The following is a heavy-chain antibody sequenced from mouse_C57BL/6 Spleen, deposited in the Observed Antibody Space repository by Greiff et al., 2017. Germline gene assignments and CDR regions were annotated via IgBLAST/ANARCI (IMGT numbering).Heavy chain of an antibody. V-gene: IGHV14-4*01. J-gene: IGHJ2*01. CDR3: TTPLFRRFDY. Sequence: VQLQQSGAELVRPGASVKLSCTASGFNIKDDYMHWVKQRPEQGLEWIGWIDPENGDTEYASKFQGKATITADTSSNTAYLQLSSLTSEDTAVYYGTTPLFRRFDYWGQGTTLTVSS. D-gene: IGHD1-1*01. CDR2: IDPENGDT. CDR1: GFNIKDDY.